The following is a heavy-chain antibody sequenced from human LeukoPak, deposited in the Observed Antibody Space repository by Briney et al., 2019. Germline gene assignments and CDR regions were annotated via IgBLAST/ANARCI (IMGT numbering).Heavy chain of an antibody. CDR2: IYYSGST. D-gene: IGHD3-3*01. V-gene: IGHV4-59*01. J-gene: IGHJ4*02. CDR3: ARIYDFWSGYFFDY. CDR1: GGSISSYY. Sequence: PSETLSLTCTVSGGSISSYYWSWIRQPPGKGLEWIGYIYYSGSTNYNPFLKSRVTISVDTSKNQFSLKLSSVTAADTAVYYCARIYDFWSGYFFDYWGQGTLVTVSS.